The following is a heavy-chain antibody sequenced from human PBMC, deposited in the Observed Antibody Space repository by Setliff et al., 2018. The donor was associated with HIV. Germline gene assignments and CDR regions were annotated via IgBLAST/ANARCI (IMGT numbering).Heavy chain of an antibody. D-gene: IGHD3-3*01. CDR2: IYTSGST. CDR1: GGSISSGSYY. Sequence: SETLSLTCTVSGGSISSGSYYWSWIRQPAGKGLEWIGRIYTSGSTNYNPSLESRVTISVDTSKNQFSLNLNSVTAADTAVYYCSRSDFWVGYTALYNWFDPWGQGTLVTVS. J-gene: IGHJ5*02. CDR3: SRSDFWVGYTALYNWFDP. V-gene: IGHV4-61*02.